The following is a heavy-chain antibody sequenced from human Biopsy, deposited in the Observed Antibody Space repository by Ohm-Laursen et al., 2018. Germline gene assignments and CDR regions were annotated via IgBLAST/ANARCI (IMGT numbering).Heavy chain of an antibody. CDR3: AREEAWTYDSLDI. CDR1: GGSMTGYE. Sequence: GTLSFTCRVSGGSMTGYEWCWIRLAPGKGLVWIGYIYYSGGTKYNPSLASRVTFSVDMSKSQFSLKLYSVTAADTAVYYCAREEAWTYDSLDIWGQGTLVAVSA. J-gene: IGHJ3*02. D-gene: IGHD3/OR15-3a*01. V-gene: IGHV4-59*01. CDR2: IYYSGGT.